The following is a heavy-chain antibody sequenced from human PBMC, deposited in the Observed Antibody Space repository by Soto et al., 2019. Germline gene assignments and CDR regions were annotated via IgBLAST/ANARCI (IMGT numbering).Heavy chain of an antibody. D-gene: IGHD3-3*01. CDR1: GFTFSSYA. CDR2: ISGSGGST. CDR3: AKDYDFWSGYPSHFAY. Sequence: GGSMRLSCAASGFTFSSYAMSWVRQTPGKGLEWVSAISGSGGSTYYADSVKGRFTISRDNSKNTLYLQMNRLRAEDTAVYYCAKDYDFWSGYPSHFAYWGQGTLVTVSS. J-gene: IGHJ4*02. V-gene: IGHV3-23*01.